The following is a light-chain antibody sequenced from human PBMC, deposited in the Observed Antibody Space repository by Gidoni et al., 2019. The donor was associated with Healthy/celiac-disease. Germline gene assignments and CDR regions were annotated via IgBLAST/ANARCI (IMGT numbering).Light chain of an antibody. CDR1: QSVSSN. J-gene: IGKJ4*01. CDR3: QQYNNWPPVT. Sequence: EIVMTQSPATLSVSPGERATLSCRASQSVSSNLAWYQQKPGQAPRLLIYGAATRAPGSPAMFSGSGSGTEFTLTISSLQSEDFAVYYCQQYNNWPPVTFGGGTKVEIK. CDR2: GAA. V-gene: IGKV3-15*01.